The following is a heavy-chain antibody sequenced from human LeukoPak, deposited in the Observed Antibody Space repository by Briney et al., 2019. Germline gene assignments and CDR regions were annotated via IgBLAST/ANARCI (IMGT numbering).Heavy chain of an antibody. D-gene: IGHD2-2*01. J-gene: IGHJ6*03. Sequence: GGSLRLSRAASGFTFSSYGMHWVRQAPGKGLEWVALIRYDGSNKYYADSVKGRFTISRDNSKNTLYLQMNSLRAEDTAVYYCAKVIVPAAVRAYYYYMDVWGKGTTVTVSS. CDR2: IRYDGSNK. CDR3: AKVIVPAAVRAYYYYMDV. V-gene: IGHV3-30*02. CDR1: GFTFSSYG.